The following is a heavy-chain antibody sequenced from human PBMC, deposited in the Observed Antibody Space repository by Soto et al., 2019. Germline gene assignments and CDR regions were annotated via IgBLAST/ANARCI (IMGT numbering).Heavy chain of an antibody. Sequence: SETLSLTCTVSGGSISSGDYYWSWIRQPPGKGLEWIGYIYHSGSTNYNPSLKSRVTISVDKSKNQFSLKLSSVTAADTAVYYCARPRGQLWSNWFDPWGQGTLVTVSS. V-gene: IGHV4-30-4*01. J-gene: IGHJ5*02. CDR1: GGSISSGDYY. D-gene: IGHD5-18*01. CDR3: ARPRGQLWSNWFDP. CDR2: IYHSGST.